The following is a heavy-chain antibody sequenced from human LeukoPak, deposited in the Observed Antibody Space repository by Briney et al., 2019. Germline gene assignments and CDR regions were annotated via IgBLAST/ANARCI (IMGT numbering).Heavy chain of an antibody. CDR1: GFTFSSYS. Sequence: GGSLRLSCAASGFTFSSYSMNWVRQAPGKGLEWVSSISSSSSYIYYADSVKGRFTISRDNAKNSLYLQMNSLRAEDTAVYYCATRIGYRSSTSCFNWFDPWGQGTLVTVSS. CDR2: ISSSSSYI. V-gene: IGHV3-21*01. J-gene: IGHJ5*02. CDR3: ATRIGYRSSTSCFNWFDP. D-gene: IGHD2-2*01.